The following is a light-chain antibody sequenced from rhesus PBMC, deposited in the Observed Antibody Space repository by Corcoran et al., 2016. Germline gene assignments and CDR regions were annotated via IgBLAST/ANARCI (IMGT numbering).Light chain of an antibody. CDR2: KAS. CDR3: QHGFGTPLT. V-gene: IGKV1-74*01. CDR1: EHVNNF. Sequence: DIQMTQSPSSLSASVGDRVTITCRASEHVNNFLNWYQQKPGKAPKLLIYKASTLQSGVQPRFSGSGSGTDYSFTISSLQPEDVATYYCQHGFGTPLTFGGGTKVEVK. J-gene: IGKJ4*01.